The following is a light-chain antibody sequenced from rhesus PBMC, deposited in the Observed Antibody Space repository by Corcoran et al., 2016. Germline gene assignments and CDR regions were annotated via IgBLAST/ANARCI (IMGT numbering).Light chain of an antibody. Sequence: DIVMTQSPDSLPVSLGERVTINCKSSQSLLYSSNNMNYLAWYQQKPGKGPKLLIYWASTRESGVPNRLSGSGSGTEFTLTISGLQAEDVAVYYCQQYYSSPPTFGGGTRVEIK. V-gene: IGKV4-1*01. J-gene: IGKJ4*01. CDR2: WAS. CDR1: QSLLYSSNNMNY. CDR3: QQYYSSPPT.